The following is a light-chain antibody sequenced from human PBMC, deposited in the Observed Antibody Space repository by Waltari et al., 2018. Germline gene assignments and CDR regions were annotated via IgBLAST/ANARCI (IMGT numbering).Light chain of an antibody. CDR1: SSNIGNNP. CDR2: RNN. V-gene: IGLV1-44*01. CDR3: AAWDDSLKGYV. Sequence: QSELTQPPSASGTPGQRVTLSCSGSSSNIGNNPINWYQHLPGAAPKLLMYRNNNRPSGVPDRFSASKSGTSASLAISGLQSEDEGDYYCAAWDDSLKGYVFGTGTKVIV. J-gene: IGLJ1*01.